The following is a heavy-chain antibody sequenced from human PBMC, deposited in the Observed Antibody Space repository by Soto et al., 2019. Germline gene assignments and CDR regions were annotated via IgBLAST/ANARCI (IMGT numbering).Heavy chain of an antibody. Sequence: EVQLLESGGGLVQPGGSLRLSCAASGFTFSSYAMNWVRQAPGKGLEWVSSISGTSGRTYYADSVEGRFTISRDNSKNTLYLQIDSLRAEDPAVYYCAKDEGSGWYYFDYWGQGTLVSVSS. V-gene: IGHV3-23*01. CDR3: AKDEGSGWYYFDY. D-gene: IGHD6-19*01. CDR1: GFTFSSYA. CDR2: ISGTSGRT. J-gene: IGHJ4*02.